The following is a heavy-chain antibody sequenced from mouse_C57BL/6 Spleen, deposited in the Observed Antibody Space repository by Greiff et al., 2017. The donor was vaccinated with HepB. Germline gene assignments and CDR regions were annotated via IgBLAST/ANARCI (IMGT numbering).Heavy chain of an antibody. CDR1: GYTFTSYW. V-gene: IGHV1-55*01. Sequence: QVQLQQPGAELVKPGASVKTSCKASGYTFTSYWITWVKQRPGQGLEWIGDIYPGSGSTNYNEKFKSKATLTVDTSSSTAYMQLSSLTSEDSAVYYCARYDYGGDYYAMDYWGQGTSVTVSS. CDR2: IYPGSGST. CDR3: ARYDYGGDYYAMDY. D-gene: IGHD2-4*01. J-gene: IGHJ4*01.